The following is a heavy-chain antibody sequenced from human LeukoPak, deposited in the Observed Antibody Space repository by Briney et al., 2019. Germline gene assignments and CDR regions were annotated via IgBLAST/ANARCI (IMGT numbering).Heavy chain of an antibody. Sequence: GESLKISFEGSGYSFSNYWISWVRQMPGKGLEWMGTIDPGDSYTNYSPSFQGHVTISADKSISTAYLQWSSLKASDTAMYYCARHSGRDSFDYWGQGTLVTVSS. J-gene: IGHJ4*02. CDR3: ARHSGRDSFDY. V-gene: IGHV5-10-1*01. CDR2: IDPGDSYT. D-gene: IGHD1-14*01. CDR1: GYSFSNYW.